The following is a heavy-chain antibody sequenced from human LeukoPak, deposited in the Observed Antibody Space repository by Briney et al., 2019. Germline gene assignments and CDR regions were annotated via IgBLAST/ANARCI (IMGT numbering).Heavy chain of an antibody. CDR2: ISPYSGDT. Sequence: ASVKVSCKASGYTVPNFGISLVRQAPGQGLEWMGWISPYSGDTNYAQNLQGRVTMTTDTSTTTAYMELTSLRSDDTAVYYCARGNVGATRGLDYWGQGTLVTVSS. V-gene: IGHV1-18*01. CDR1: GYTVPNFG. D-gene: IGHD1-26*01. CDR3: ARGNVGATRGLDY. J-gene: IGHJ4*02.